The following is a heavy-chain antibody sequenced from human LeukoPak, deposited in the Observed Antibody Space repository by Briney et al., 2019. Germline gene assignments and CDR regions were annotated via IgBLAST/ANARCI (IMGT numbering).Heavy chain of an antibody. D-gene: IGHD3-22*01. J-gene: IGHJ4*02. CDR3: AREEIPSYYYDSSGYEDY. CDR2: INPSGGIT. Sequence: EASVKVSCKASGYTFTSYYMHWVRQAPGQGLEWMGIINPSGGITSYAQKFQGRVTMTRDTSTSTVYMELSSLRSEDTAVYYCAREEIPSYYYDSSGYEDYWGQGTLVTVSS. V-gene: IGHV1-46*01. CDR1: GYTFTSYY.